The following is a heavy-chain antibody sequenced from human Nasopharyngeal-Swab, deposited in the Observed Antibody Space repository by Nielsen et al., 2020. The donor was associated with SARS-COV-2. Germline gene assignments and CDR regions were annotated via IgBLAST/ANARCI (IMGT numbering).Heavy chain of an antibody. J-gene: IGHJ4*02. CDR1: GYTFTGYY. Sequence: ASVKVSCKASGYTFTGYYMHWVRQAPGQGLGWMGWINPNSGGTNYAQKFQGRVTMTRDTSISTAYMELSRLRSDDTAVYYCARVGESSGWDFDYWGQGTLVTVSS. V-gene: IGHV1-2*02. D-gene: IGHD6-19*01. CDR2: INPNSGGT. CDR3: ARVGESSGWDFDY.